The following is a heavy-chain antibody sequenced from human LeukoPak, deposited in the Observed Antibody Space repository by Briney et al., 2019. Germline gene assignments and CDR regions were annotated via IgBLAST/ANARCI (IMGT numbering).Heavy chain of an antibody. CDR2: IYRNDDE. Sequence: SGPTLVNPTQTLTLTCTFSGLSLTSNEVGVGWIRQPPGKALEWLALIYRNDDERYIPPLKSRLTITKDTSKNQVVLTMTNMDPVDTATYYCTHRAGGPSRPHFHYWGQGILVTVSS. V-gene: IGHV2-5*01. D-gene: IGHD3-10*01. CDR1: GLSLTSNEVG. J-gene: IGHJ4*02. CDR3: THRAGGPSRPHFHY.